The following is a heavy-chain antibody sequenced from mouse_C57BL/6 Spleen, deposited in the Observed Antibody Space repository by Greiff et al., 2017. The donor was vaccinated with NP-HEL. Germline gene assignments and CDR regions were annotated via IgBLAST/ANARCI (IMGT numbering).Heavy chain of an antibody. Sequence: QVQLQQPGAELVMPGASVKLSCKASGYTFTSYWMHWVKQRPGKGLEWIGEIDPSDSYTNYNQKFKGKSTLTVDKSSSTAYMQLSSLTSEDSAVYYCARYSNYAMDYWGQGTSVTVSS. CDR3: ARYSNYAMDY. V-gene: IGHV1-69*01. CDR2: IDPSDSYT. J-gene: IGHJ4*01. CDR1: GYTFTSYW. D-gene: IGHD2-5*01.